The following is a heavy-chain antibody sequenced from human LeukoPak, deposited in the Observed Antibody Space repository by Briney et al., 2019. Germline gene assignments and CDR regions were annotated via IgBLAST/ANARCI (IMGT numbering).Heavy chain of an antibody. CDR2: INPNSGGT. CDR1: GYTFTSYY. D-gene: IGHD3-10*01. CDR3: ARDRPLWFGESFDY. Sequence: ASVKVSRKASGYTFTSYYMHWVRQAPGQGLEWMGWINPNSGGTNYAQKFQGRVTMTRDTSISTAYMELSRLRSDDTAVYYCARDRPLWFGESFDYWGQGTLVTVSS. J-gene: IGHJ4*02. V-gene: IGHV1-2*02.